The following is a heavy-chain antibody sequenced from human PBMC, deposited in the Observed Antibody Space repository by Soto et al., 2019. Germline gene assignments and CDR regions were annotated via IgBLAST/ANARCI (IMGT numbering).Heavy chain of an antibody. CDR3: AKDPSSVNNFDY. CDR2: ISGRGGRT. Sequence: EVQLLESGGGLVQPGGSLRLSCAAAGFTFSSYALSWVRQAPGKGLEWVSAISGRGGRTDYAVSVKGRFTISRDNSNNTLYLQMNSLRAEDTAVYYCAKDPSSVNNFDYWGQGTLVTVSS. V-gene: IGHV3-23*01. CDR1: GFTFSSYA. D-gene: IGHD6-19*01. J-gene: IGHJ4*02.